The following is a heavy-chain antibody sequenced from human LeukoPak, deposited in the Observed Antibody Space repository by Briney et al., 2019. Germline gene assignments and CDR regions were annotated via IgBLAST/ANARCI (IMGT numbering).Heavy chain of an antibody. CDR2: ISFDGTNK. CDR1: GVTLSNYA. Sequence: GRSLRLSCTASGVTLSNYAMHWVRRPPGRGLEWVAVISFDGTNKYYGDSVEGRFSVSRDNSKNTLYLQMNSLRPDDTAMYYCATDYGDYEPIDYWGQGTLVTVSS. D-gene: IGHD4-17*01. V-gene: IGHV3-30*04. CDR3: ATDYGDYEPIDY. J-gene: IGHJ4*02.